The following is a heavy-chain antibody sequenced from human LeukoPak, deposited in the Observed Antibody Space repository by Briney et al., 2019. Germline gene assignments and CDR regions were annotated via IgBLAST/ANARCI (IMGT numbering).Heavy chain of an antibody. V-gene: IGHV1-69*02. D-gene: IGHD3-16*02. Sequence: EASVKVSCKASGYTFTSYYMHWVRQAPGQGLEWMGRIIPILGIANYAQKFQGRVTITADKSTSTAYMELSSLRSEDTAVYYCASPGYPTYYYYGMDVWGQGTTVTVSS. CDR1: GYTFTSYY. CDR3: ASPGYPTYYYYGMDV. J-gene: IGHJ6*02. CDR2: IIPILGIA.